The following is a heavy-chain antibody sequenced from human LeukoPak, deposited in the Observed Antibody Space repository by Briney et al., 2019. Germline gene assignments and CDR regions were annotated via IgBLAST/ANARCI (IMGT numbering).Heavy chain of an antibody. D-gene: IGHD3-9*01. V-gene: IGHV4-39*07. J-gene: IGHJ4*02. CDR2: IYYSGSA. CDR3: ARDVDDVLTGQTNFDY. CDR1: GGSINSYY. Sequence: PSETLSLTCTVSGGSINSYYWTWIRQPPGKGLEWIGSIYYSGSAYYNPSLQSRVTMSVDTSKSQFSLKLSSVTAADTAMYYCARDVDDVLTGQTNFDYWGQGILVTVSS.